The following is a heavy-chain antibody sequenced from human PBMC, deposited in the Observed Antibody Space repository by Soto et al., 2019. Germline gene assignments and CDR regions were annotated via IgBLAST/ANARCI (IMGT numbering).Heavy chain of an antibody. CDR1: GDSISSGSTY. D-gene: IGHD1-26*01. CDR3: AKDQGRIVTATRELDY. Sequence: SETLSLTCTVSGDSISSGSTYWGWIRQPPGKGLEWIGSIFYAGNTYYNPSLKGRVTISVDMSKNQFYLDLRSEDTAVYYCAKDQGRIVTATRELDYWGQGTLVTVSS. CDR2: IFYAGNT. V-gene: IGHV4-39*02. J-gene: IGHJ4*02.